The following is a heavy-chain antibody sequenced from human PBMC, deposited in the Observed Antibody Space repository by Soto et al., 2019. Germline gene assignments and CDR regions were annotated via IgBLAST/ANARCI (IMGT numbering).Heavy chain of an antibody. V-gene: IGHV4-4*02. CDR3: ARGYSSSWYEGYYYYYGMDV. CDR2: IYHSGST. D-gene: IGHD6-13*01. J-gene: IGHJ6*02. Sequence: PSETLSLTCAVSGGSISSSNWWSWVRQPPGKGLEWIGEIYHSGSTNYNPSLKSRVTISVDKSKNQFSLKLGSVTAADTAVYYCARGYSSSWYEGYYYYYGMDVWGQGTTVTVSS. CDR1: GGSISSSNW.